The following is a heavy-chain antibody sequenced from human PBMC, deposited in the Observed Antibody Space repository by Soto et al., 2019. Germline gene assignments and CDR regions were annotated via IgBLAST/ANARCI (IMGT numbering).Heavy chain of an antibody. V-gene: IGHV1-69*06. D-gene: IGHD3-22*01. Sequence: QGQLVQSGAEVKKPGSSVKVSCKASGGSFSSYVISWIRQAPGQGLEWMGGIIPVSNAPDYAQRFQDRVSMSVDKSTSTAYMELRSLRSDDTAIYYCAQETYYFPSRDYHWFDPWGQGTLVTVSS. CDR2: IIPVSNAP. CDR3: AQETYYFPSRDYHWFDP. J-gene: IGHJ5*02. CDR1: GGSFSSYV.